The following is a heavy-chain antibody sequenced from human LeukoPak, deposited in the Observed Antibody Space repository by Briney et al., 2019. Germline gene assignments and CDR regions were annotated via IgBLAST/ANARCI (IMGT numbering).Heavy chain of an antibody. CDR2: INWNGGST. CDR1: GFTFDDYG. CDR3: ARVARYCSGGSCYSNYYYMDV. V-gene: IGHV3-20*04. D-gene: IGHD2-15*01. J-gene: IGHJ6*03. Sequence: PGGSLRLSCAASGFTFDDYGMSWVRQAPGKGLEWVSCINWNGGSTGHADSVKGRFTISRDNAKNSLYLQMNSLRAEDTALYYCARVARYCSGGSCYSNYYYMDVWGKGTTVTVSS.